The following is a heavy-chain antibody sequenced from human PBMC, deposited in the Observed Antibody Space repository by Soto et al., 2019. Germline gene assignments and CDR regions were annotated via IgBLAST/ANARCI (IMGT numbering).Heavy chain of an antibody. Sequence: QVQLVESGGGVVQPGRSLRLSCAASGFTFSSYAMHWVRQAPGKGLEWVAVISYDGSNKYYADSVKGRFTISRDNSKNTLYLQMNSLGAEDTAVYYCARNIRGGRYSYGYYYYYGMDVWGQGTTVTVSS. CDR2: ISYDGSNK. V-gene: IGHV3-30-3*01. CDR1: GFTFSSYA. J-gene: IGHJ6*02. CDR3: ARNIRGGRYSYGYYYYYGMDV. D-gene: IGHD5-18*01.